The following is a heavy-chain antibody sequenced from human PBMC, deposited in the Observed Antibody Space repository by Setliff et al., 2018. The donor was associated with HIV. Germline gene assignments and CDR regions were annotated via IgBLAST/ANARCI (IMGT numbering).Heavy chain of an antibody. Sequence: AAVKVSCKAAGGTFSSYAISWVRQAPGQGLEWMGGIIPICGTANYAQKFQGRVTITADESTSTAYMELSSLRSEDTAVYYCARDGPIAAAGTEGLWFDPWGQGTLVTVSS. CDR3: ARDGPIAAAGTEGLWFDP. V-gene: IGHV1-69*13. J-gene: IGHJ5*02. CDR2: IIPICGTA. CDR1: GGTFSSYA. D-gene: IGHD6-13*01.